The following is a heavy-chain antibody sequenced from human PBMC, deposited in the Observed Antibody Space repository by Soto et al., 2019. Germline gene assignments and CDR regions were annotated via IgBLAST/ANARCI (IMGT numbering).Heavy chain of an antibody. D-gene: IGHD6-19*01. J-gene: IGHJ5*02. CDR1: GFTFDDYA. V-gene: IGHV3-9*01. CDR3: AKDPVRYSSGYNWFDP. CDR2: ISWNSGSI. Sequence: GGSLRLCCAASGFTFDDYAMPWVRQAPGKGLEWVSGISWNSGSIGYADSVKGRFTISRDNAKNSLYLQMNSLRAEDTALYYCAKDPVRYSSGYNWFDPWGQGTLVTVSS.